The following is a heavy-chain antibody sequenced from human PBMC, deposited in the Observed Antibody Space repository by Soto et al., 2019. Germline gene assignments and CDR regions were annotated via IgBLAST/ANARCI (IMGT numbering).Heavy chain of an antibody. D-gene: IGHD3-22*01. CDR1: GGSVSSGSYY. Sequence: SETLSLTCTVSGGSVSSGSYYWSWIRQPPGKGLEWIGYIYYSGSTNYNPSLKSRVTISVDTSKNQFSLKLSSVTAADTAVYYCARTYYDDSSGNNWFDPWGQGNLVTVSS. V-gene: IGHV4-61*01. CDR2: IYYSGST. J-gene: IGHJ5*02. CDR3: ARTYYDDSSGNNWFDP.